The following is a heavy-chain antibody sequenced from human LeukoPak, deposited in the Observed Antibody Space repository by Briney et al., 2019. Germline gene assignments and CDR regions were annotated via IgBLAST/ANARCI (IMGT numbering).Heavy chain of an antibody. D-gene: IGHD3-22*01. CDR2: ISGSGGTT. V-gene: IGHV3-23*01. CDR1: GFTFSSYA. Sequence: PGGSLRLSCAASGFTFSSYAMSWVRQAPGKGLEWVSSISGSGGTTYYADSVKGRFTISRDNSKNTLYLQMNSLRAEDTAVYYCAKDLRPSHYYDSSGYGDYWGQGTLVTVSS. CDR3: AKDLRPSHYYDSSGYGDY. J-gene: IGHJ4*02.